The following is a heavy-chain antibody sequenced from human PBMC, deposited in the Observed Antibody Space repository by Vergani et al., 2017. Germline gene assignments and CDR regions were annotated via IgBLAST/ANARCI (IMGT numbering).Heavy chain of an antibody. D-gene: IGHD1-26*01. CDR1: GSSISSYY. CDR3: ARVLSGSYRSDDAFDI. Sequence: QVQLQESGPGLVKPSETLSLTCTVSGSSISSYYWSWIRQPPGKGLEWIGYIYYSGSTNYNPSLKSRVTISVDTSKNQFSLKLSSVTAADTAVYYCARVLSGSYRSDDAFDIWGQGTMVTVSS. V-gene: IGHV4-59*01. J-gene: IGHJ3*02. CDR2: IYYSGST.